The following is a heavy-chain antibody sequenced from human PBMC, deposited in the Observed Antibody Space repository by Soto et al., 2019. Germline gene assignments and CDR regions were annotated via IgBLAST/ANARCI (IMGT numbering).Heavy chain of an antibody. CDR1: GFTFSIYA. V-gene: IGHV3-23*01. D-gene: IGHD1-1*01. Sequence: GGSLRLSCAASGFTFSIYAMNWVRLAPGKGLEWVSALSASGDNTYYADSVKGRFTISRDNSKNTLYLQMNSLRAEDTAVYYCEKDGTHSYSDCWGQGTLVTVSS. CDR2: LSASGDNT. J-gene: IGHJ4*02. CDR3: EKDGTHSYSDC.